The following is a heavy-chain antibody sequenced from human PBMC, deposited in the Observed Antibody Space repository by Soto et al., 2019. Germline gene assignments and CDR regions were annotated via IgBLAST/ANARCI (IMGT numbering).Heavy chain of an antibody. D-gene: IGHD3-22*01. Sequence: PSETESLTCAISASSISSNNWWTWVHQSPGKRLEWIGEIHHSETTNYNPSLDRRVTISVDKSKHQFSLKLTSVTAADTADYYCARTSYYDSTGYYNKDVWGQGTRDTVSS. CDR1: ASSISSNNW. V-gene: IGHV4-4*02. CDR2: IHHSETT. CDR3: ARTSYYDSTGYYNKDV. J-gene: IGHJ6*02.